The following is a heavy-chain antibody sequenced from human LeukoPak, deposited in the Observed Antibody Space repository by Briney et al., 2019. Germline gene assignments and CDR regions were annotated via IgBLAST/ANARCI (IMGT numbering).Heavy chain of an antibody. CDR3: ARRADCGGSCFINYFDS. D-gene: IGHD2-21*01. CDR2: IVPTPAIT. V-gene: IGHV1-69*04. J-gene: IGHJ4*02. CDR1: GGTFSSYA. Sequence: SVKVSCKVSGGTFSSYAISWVRQAPGQGLEWMGRIVPTPAITNYAQNFQGRVTITADKSSNTVYMELSSLRSEDTAIYYCARRADCGGSCFINYFDSWGQGTLVTVSS.